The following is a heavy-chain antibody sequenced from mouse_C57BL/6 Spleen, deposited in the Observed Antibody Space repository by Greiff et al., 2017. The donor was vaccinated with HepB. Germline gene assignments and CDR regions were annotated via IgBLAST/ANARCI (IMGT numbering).Heavy chain of an antibody. D-gene: IGHD1-1*01. CDR2: IYPRSGNT. Sequence: QVHVKQSGAELARPGASVKLSCKASGYTFTSYGISWVKQRTGQGLEWIGEIYPRSGNTYYNEKFKGKATLTADKSSSTAYMELRSLTSEDSAVYFCALYYGSSWGAMDYWGQGTSVTVSS. CDR1: GYTFTSYG. CDR3: ALYYGSSWGAMDY. V-gene: IGHV1-81*01. J-gene: IGHJ4*01.